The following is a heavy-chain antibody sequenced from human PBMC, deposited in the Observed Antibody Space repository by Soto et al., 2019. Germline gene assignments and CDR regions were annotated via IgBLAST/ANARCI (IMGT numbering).Heavy chain of an antibody. Sequence: LSLTCTVSGYSISGGYYWSWIRQTPGKGLEWIGSISHSGTSFYNPSLRSRVTMSLDRSNNQFSLTLNSVTAADTAAYYCARAQFYSGSGRYNNLMFDPWGQGIQVTVSS. CDR2: ISHSGTS. J-gene: IGHJ5*02. V-gene: IGHV4-38-2*02. CDR1: GYSISGGYY. CDR3: ARAQFYSGSGRYNNLMFDP. D-gene: IGHD3-10*01.